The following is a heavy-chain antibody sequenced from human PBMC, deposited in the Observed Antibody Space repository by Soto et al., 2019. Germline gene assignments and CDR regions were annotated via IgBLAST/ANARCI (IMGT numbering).Heavy chain of an antibody. D-gene: IGHD4-4*01. J-gene: IGHJ6*03. CDR1: GGSSSSYY. CDR3: ARTSNRYYYYMDV. Sequence: ASETLSLTCTVSGGSSSSYYWSWIRQPPGKGLEWIGYIYYSGSTNYNPSLKSRVTISVDTSKNQFSLKLSSVTAADTAVYYCARTSNRYYYYMDVWGKGTTVTVSS. CDR2: IYYSGST. V-gene: IGHV4-59*01.